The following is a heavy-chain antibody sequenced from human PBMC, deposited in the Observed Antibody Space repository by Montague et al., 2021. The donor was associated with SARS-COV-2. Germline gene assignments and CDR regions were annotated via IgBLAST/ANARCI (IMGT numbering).Heavy chain of an antibody. Sequence: SETLSLTCTVSGDSISSSSYNWGWIRQPPGKGLEWIGSVHYSGRTYYNPSLKSRVTIYVDTSKNQLSLKLSSVTAADTAVYYCTRHVHMTWPEPSPGFDYWGQATLVTVSS. V-gene: IGHV4-39*01. CDR2: VHYSGRT. CDR3: TRHVHMTWPEPSPGFDY. D-gene: IGHD1-1*01. CDR1: GDSISSSSYN. J-gene: IGHJ4*02.